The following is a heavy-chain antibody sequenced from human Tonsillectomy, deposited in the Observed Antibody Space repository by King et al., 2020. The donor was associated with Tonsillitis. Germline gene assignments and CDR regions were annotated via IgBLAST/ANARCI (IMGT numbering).Heavy chain of an antibody. CDR2: ISGSGGST. CDR3: GKAKPYCSSTSCYKAYYFDY. J-gene: IGHJ4*02. V-gene: IGHV3-23*04. CDR1: GFTFSSYA. Sequence: VQLVESGGGLVQPGGSLRLSCAASGFTFSSYAMSWVRQAPGKGLEWVSAISGSGGSTYYADSVKGRFTISRDNSKNTLYLQMNSLRAEDTAVYYCGKAKPYCSSTSCYKAYYFDYWGQGTLVTVSS. D-gene: IGHD2-2*02.